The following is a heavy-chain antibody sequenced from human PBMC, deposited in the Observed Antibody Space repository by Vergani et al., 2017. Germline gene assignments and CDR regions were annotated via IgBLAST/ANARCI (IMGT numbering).Heavy chain of an antibody. CDR1: GFTFSSYS. CDR2: ISGSGGST. J-gene: IGHJ4*02. D-gene: IGHD4-17*01. V-gene: IGHV3-21*01. CDR3: AGDYGDYSAY. Sequence: VQLVESGGGVVQPGRSLRLSCAASGFTFSSYSMNWVRQAPGKGLEWVSAISGSGGSTYYADSVKGRFTISRDNAKNTLYLQMNSLRAEDTAVYYCAGDYGDYSAYWGQGTLVTVSS.